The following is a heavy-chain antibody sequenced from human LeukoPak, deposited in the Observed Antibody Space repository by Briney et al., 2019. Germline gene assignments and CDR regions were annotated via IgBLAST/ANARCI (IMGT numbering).Heavy chain of an antibody. D-gene: IGHD5-12*01. Sequence: PGGSLRLSCAASGFTFTSYSMSWVRQAPGKGLEWVLSISASGGNTYYADSVKGRFTISRDNFRNTLYLQMNSLRAEDTAVYYCAKDRPTWQLASWGQGTLVTVSS. CDR1: GFTFTSYS. CDR3: AKDRPTWQLAS. V-gene: IGHV3-23*01. J-gene: IGHJ4*02. CDR2: ISASGGNT.